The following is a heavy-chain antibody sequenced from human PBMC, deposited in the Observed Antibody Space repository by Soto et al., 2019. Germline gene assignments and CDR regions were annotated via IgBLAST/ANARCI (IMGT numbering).Heavy chain of an antibody. CDR3: ARHPLPAARYYYYGMDV. V-gene: IGHV4-39*01. CDR2: IYYSGST. D-gene: IGHD2-2*01. Sequence: PPEALAHTCTVSGGSISSRNYYWWWIRQPPGKGLEWIGSIYYSGSTYYNPSLKSRVTISVDTSKNQFSLKLSSVTAADTAVYYCARHPLPAARYYYYGMDVWGQGTTVS. CDR1: GGSISSRNYY. J-gene: IGHJ6*02.